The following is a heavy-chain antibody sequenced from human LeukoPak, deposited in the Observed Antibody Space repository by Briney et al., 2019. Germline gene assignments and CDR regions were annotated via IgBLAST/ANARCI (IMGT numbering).Heavy chain of an antibody. CDR3: AKAVGSSWYWALYYYYGMDV. CDR1: GFTFSSYG. D-gene: IGHD6-13*01. Sequence: GRSLRLSCAASGFTFSSYGMHWVRQAPGKGLEWVAVISYDGSNKYYADSVKGRFTISRDNSKNTLYLQMNSLRAEDTAVYYCAKAVGSSWYWALYYYYGMDVWGQGTTVTVSS. CDR2: ISYDGSNK. V-gene: IGHV3-30*18. J-gene: IGHJ6*02.